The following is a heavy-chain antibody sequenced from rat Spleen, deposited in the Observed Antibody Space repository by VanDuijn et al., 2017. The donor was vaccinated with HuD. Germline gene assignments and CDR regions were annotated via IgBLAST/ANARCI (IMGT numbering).Heavy chain of an antibody. D-gene: IGHD4-3*01. J-gene: IGHJ3*01. CDR3: ARQDTSGYSNWFAY. CDR2: ISSDGTNT. V-gene: IGHV5-29*01. CDR1: GFTFSDFF. Sequence: EVQLVESDGGLVQPGRSLKLSCAASGFTFSDFFMAWVRQAPAKGLEWVATISSDGTNTYYRDSVKGRFTISRDNAKRTLFLQMDSLRSEDTATYYCARQDTSGYSNWFAYWGQGTLVTVSS.